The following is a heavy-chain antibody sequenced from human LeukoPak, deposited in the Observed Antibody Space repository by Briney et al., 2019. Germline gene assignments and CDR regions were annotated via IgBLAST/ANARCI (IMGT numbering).Heavy chain of an antibody. CDR3: ARQGAYCSGGSCYREFSC. CDR1: GGSFSGYY. J-gene: IGHJ4*02. CDR2: INHSGST. V-gene: IGHV4-34*01. D-gene: IGHD2-15*01. Sequence: SETLSLTCAVYGGSFSGYYWSWIRQPPGKGLEWIGEINHSGSTNYNPSLKSRVTISVDTSKNQFSLKLSSVTAADTAVYYCARQGAYCSGGSCYREFSCWGQGTLVTVSS.